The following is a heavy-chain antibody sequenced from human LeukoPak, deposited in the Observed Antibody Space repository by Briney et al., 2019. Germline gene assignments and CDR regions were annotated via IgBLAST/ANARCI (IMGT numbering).Heavy chain of an antibody. V-gene: IGHV3-48*01. D-gene: IGHD3-10*02. Sequence: GGSLRLSCAASGFTFSGYGMHWVRQAPGRGLEWVSYIGPSGTAIYYADSVKGRFTISRDNARNSLYLQMNSLRAEDTAVYYCAELGITMIGGVWGKGTTVTISS. CDR3: AELGITMIGGV. J-gene: IGHJ6*04. CDR1: GFTFSGYG. CDR2: IGPSGTAI.